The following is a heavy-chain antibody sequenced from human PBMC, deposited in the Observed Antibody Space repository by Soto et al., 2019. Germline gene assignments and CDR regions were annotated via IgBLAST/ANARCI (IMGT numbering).Heavy chain of an antibody. CDR3: XXXXXXXXXXXXXXXYFDY. CDR2: ISSSSSYI. V-gene: IGHV3-21*01. J-gene: IGHJ4*02. Sequence: EVQLVESGGGLVKPGGSLRLSCAASGFTFSSYSMNWVRQAPGKGLEXVSSISSSSSYIYYADSVKGRFTISRDNAKXSXXXXXXXXXXXXXXXXXXXXXXXXXXXXXXXXXYFDYWGQGTLVTVSS. CDR1: GFTFSSYS.